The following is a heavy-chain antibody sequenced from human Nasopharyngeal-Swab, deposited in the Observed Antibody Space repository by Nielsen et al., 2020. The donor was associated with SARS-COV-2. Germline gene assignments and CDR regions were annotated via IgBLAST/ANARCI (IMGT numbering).Heavy chain of an antibody. Sequence: SGPTLVKPTQTLTLTCTFSGLSLNTAPAGVGWILQPPGKALQWLTLLYGDDGKTYSPSLQTRPTITKHTSKNQVVLTMTNMDPVDTTTYYCAHKKNWNFDYWSQGIPVTVSS. CDR3: AHKKNWNFDY. J-gene: IGHJ4*02. CDR2: LYGDDGK. CDR1: GLSLNTAPAG. D-gene: IGHD1-1*01. V-gene: IGHV2-5*02.